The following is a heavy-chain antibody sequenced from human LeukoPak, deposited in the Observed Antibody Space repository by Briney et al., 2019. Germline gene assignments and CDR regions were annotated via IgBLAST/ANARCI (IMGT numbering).Heavy chain of an antibody. V-gene: IGHV4-34*01. Sequence: PSETLSLTCAVYGGSFSGYYWSWIRQPPGKGLEWIGEINHSGSTNYNPSLKSRVTISVDTSKNQFSLKLSSVTAADTAVYYCARESRWLRSGPFDYWGQGTLVTVSS. CDR2: INHSGST. J-gene: IGHJ4*02. D-gene: IGHD5-12*01. CDR1: GGSFSGYY. CDR3: ARESRWLRSGPFDY.